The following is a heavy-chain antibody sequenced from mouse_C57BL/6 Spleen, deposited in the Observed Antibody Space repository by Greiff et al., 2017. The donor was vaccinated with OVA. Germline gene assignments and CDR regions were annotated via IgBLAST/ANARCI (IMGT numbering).Heavy chain of an antibody. CDR3: ARRGYDYDGEGFDY. J-gene: IGHJ2*01. Sequence: VQLVESGPELVKPGASVKISCKASGYSFTSYYIHWVKQRPGQGLEWIGWIYPGSGNTKYNEKFKGKATLTADTSSSTAYMQLSSLTSEDSAVYYCARRGYDYDGEGFDYWGQGTTLTVSS. V-gene: IGHV1-66*01. D-gene: IGHD2-4*01. CDR1: GYSFTSYY. CDR2: IYPGSGNT.